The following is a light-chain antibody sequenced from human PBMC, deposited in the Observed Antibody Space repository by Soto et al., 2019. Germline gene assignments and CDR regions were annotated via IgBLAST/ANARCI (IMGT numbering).Light chain of an antibody. Sequence: EIVLTQSPGALSLSPGEVATLSCRASQAVISGYLAWYQQKPGQAPRLLMYGVSSRPTGISYRFSGSGSGTEFTLTITRLEPEDFALYYCQQYGVPPFNFGQGTKLQIK. J-gene: IGKJ2*01. CDR2: GVS. CDR1: QAVISGY. V-gene: IGKV3-20*01. CDR3: QQYGVPPFN.